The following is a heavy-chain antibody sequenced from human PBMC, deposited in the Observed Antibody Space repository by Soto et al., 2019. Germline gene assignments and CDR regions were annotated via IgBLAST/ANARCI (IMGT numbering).Heavy chain of an antibody. CDR2: IIPIFGTA. V-gene: IGHV1-69*01. J-gene: IGHJ6*02. Sequence: QVQLVQSGAEVKKPGSSVKVSCKASGGTFSSYAISWVRQAPGQGLEWMGGIIPIFGTANYAQKFQGRVTITADESTSTAYMELSSLRSEDTAVYYCARRVDGELSYYYDYDGMDVWGQGPTVTVSS. D-gene: IGHD3-10*01. CDR1: GGTFSSYA. CDR3: ARRVDGELSYYYDYDGMDV.